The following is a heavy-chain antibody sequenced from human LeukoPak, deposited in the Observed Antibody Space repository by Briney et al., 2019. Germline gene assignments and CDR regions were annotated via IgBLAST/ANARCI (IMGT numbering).Heavy chain of an antibody. CDR3: VRNRVVVPNGDWFAS. Sequence: PGGSLRLSCAASGFTLSSNYMSWVRQAPRKGLEGVSVIYIGGSTYYADSVKGRFTISRDNPKNSLYLQMNGLSAEDTAVYYCVRNRVVVPNGDWFASWGRGTLVTVSS. V-gene: IGHV3-53*01. CDR2: IYIGGST. CDR1: GFTLSSNY. D-gene: IGHD2-8*01. J-gene: IGHJ5*01.